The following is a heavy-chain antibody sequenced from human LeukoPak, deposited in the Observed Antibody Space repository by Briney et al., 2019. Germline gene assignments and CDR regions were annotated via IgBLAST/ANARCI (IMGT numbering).Heavy chain of an antibody. CDR2: IGIDSGNT. J-gene: IGHJ4*02. Sequence: GGSLRLSCAASGFPFIEYSMNWVRQVPGKGLEWIAYIGIDSGNTKYADSVRGRFTISADKTKNSLYLQMNSLRVDDTAVYYCARDHNYAFDNWGQGTLVSVAS. CDR3: ARDHNYAFDN. D-gene: IGHD1-1*01. V-gene: IGHV3-48*01. CDR1: GFPFIEYS.